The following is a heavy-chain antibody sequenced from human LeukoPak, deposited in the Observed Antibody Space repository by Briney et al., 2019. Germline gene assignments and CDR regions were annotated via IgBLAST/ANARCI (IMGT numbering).Heavy chain of an antibody. CDR3: ARGARAGYNLEPFDY. V-gene: IGHV4-59*08. D-gene: IGHD5-24*01. Sequence: PSETLSLTCTVSGGSMSSYYWSWIRQPPGKGLEWIGYIYYGGSTKYNPSLKSRVTISVDTSKNQFSLKLSSVTAADTAVYYCARGARAGYNLEPFDYWGQGTLVTVSS. J-gene: IGHJ4*02. CDR2: IYYGGST. CDR1: GGSMSSYY.